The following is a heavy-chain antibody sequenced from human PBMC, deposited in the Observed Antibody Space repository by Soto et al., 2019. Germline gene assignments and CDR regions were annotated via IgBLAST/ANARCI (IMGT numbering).Heavy chain of an antibody. J-gene: IGHJ3*02. V-gene: IGHV3-30*03. D-gene: IGHD6-13*01. CDR2: ISYDGSNK. Sequence: QVQLVESGGGVVQPGRSLRLSCAASGFTFSSYGMHWVRQAPGKGLEWVAVISYDGSNKYYADAVKGRFTISRDNSKNTLYLKMNSLRAEDTAVYYCARAGIASALMLSAFDICGQGTMVTVSS. CDR3: ARAGIASALMLSAFDI. CDR1: GFTFSSYG.